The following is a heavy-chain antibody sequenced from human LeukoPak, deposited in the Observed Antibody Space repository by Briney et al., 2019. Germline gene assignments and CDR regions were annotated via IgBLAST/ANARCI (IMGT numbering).Heavy chain of an antibody. CDR3: ARGCSSTSCYGFDY. CDR1: GFTVSSKY. CDR2: IYSGGST. Sequence: GRSLRLSCAASGFTVSSKYMSWVRQAPGKGLEWVSVIYSGGSTYYADSVKGRFTISRDNSKNTLYLQMNSLRAEDTAVYYCARGCSSTSCYGFDYWGQGTLVTVSS. J-gene: IGHJ4*02. D-gene: IGHD2-2*01. V-gene: IGHV3-53*01.